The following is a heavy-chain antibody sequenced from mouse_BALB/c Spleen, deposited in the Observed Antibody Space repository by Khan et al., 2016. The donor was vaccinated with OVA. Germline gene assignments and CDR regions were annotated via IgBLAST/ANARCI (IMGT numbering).Heavy chain of an antibody. V-gene: IGHV2-2*01. CDR2: IWSDGNT. J-gene: IGHJ3*01. CDR1: GFSLATYG. Sequence: QVQLKQSGPGLVQPSQGLSITCTVSGFSLATYGIHWVRQSPGKGLEWLGVIWSDGNTDYNAPLISRLSINKANSKSQVFFKMNSLQVDDTAIYYCARTSYRYDFTYWGQGTLVTVSA. CDR3: ARTSYRYDFTY. D-gene: IGHD2-12*01.